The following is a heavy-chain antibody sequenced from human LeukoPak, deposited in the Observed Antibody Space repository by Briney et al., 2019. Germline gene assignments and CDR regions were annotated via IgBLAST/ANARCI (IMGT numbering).Heavy chain of an antibody. D-gene: IGHD6-13*01. Sequence: LSQTLSLTCGISGDSVSSNSGAWSWIRQSPARGLEWLGRTYYRSKWYNDYVVAVKSRITISPDASKNQFSLQLNSVTPEDTAVYYCAREMGSSSSWNLSWFDPWGQGTLVTVSS. J-gene: IGHJ5*02. V-gene: IGHV6-1*01. CDR1: GDSVSSNSGA. CDR2: TYYRSKWYN. CDR3: AREMGSSSSWNLSWFDP.